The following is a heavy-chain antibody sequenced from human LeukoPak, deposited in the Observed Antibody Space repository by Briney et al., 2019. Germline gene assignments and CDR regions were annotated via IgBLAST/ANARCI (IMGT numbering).Heavy chain of an antibody. CDR3: ARLTGSSWYGYYFDY. J-gene: IGHJ4*02. CDR2: IYPGDADT. CDR1: GYSITSYW. Sequence: AESLKSSCNGSGYSITSYWIGWVRHMPGKDLEWRGIIYPGDADTRYRPSFQGQVTISADKSISTAYLQWSSLKASDTAMYYCARLTGSSWYGYYFDYWGQGTLVTVSS. D-gene: IGHD6-13*01. V-gene: IGHV5-51*01.